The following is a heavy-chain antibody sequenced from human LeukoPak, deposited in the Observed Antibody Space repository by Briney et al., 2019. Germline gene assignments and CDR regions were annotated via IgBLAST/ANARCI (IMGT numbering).Heavy chain of an antibody. CDR3: AVSHKLDYCSSTSCYSPLDY. V-gene: IGHV3-30*04. J-gene: IGHJ4*02. D-gene: IGHD2-2*01. Sequence: RGSLRLSRAVSRVAFSVYAMHWVPRGPHRGLWCVLVISYDGGNKYHADSVKGRFTISRDNSRNTLYLQMNSLRAGDTAVYYCAVSHKLDYCSSTSCYSPLDYWGQGTLVSVSS. CDR1: RVAFSVYA. CDR2: ISYDGGNK.